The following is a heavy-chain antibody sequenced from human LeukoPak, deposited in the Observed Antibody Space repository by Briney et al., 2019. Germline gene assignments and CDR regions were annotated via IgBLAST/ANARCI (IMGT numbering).Heavy chain of an antibody. CDR3: AKVLLLGALDDAFDV. J-gene: IGHJ3*01. D-gene: IGHD7-27*01. CDR1: GFTFSSYS. V-gene: IGHV3-30*02. CDR2: IRHDGSKN. Sequence: GGSLRLSCAASGFTFSSYSMHWVRQAPGKGLEWVAFIRHDGSKNYYGDSVKGRFTISRDNSKNTLYLQMNSLRVEDTAVYYCAKVLLLGALDDAFDVWGLGTTVSVSS.